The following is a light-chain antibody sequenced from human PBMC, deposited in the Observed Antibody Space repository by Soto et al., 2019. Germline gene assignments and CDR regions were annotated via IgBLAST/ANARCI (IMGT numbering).Light chain of an antibody. J-gene: IGKJ1*01. CDR2: DAS. Sequence: DIQMTQAPSTLSASVGDRVTITCRASQSISSWLAWYQQKPGRAPKLLIYDASSLESGGPSRFSGSGSGTEFTPTISSLQPDDFATYYCQQYNSYSQTFGQGTKVDIK. V-gene: IGKV1-5*01. CDR1: QSISSW. CDR3: QQYNSYSQT.